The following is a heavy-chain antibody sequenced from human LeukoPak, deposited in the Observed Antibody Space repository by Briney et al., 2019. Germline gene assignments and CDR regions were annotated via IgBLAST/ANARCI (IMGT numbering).Heavy chain of an antibody. CDR3: ARGRYYDSSGYYYY. CDR2: MNPNSGNT. CDR1: GYTFTSYD. V-gene: IGHV1-8*03. D-gene: IGHD3-22*01. Sequence: GASVKVSCKASGYTFTSYDINWVRQATGQGLEWMGWMNPNSGNTGYAQKFQGRVTITRNTSISTAYMELSSLRSEGTAVYYCARGRYYDSSGYYYYWGQGTLVTVSS. J-gene: IGHJ4*02.